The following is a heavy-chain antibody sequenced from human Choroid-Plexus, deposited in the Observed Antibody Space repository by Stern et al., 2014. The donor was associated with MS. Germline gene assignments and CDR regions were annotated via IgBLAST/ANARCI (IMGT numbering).Heavy chain of an antibody. Sequence: VQLVESGGAGAHPGRPRRLSCVASGFTFGSFAMHWVRQAPGKGREWVAGVSYDGSNKYYADSVKGRFTISRDNSQNTLYMQMSSLRPEDTAVYYCAKDRQYLTYFFDHWGQGSLVTVSS. J-gene: IGHJ5*02. CDR3: AKDRQYLTYFFDH. D-gene: IGHD2/OR15-2a*01. CDR2: VSYDGSNK. CDR1: GFTFGSFA. V-gene: IGHV3-30*18.